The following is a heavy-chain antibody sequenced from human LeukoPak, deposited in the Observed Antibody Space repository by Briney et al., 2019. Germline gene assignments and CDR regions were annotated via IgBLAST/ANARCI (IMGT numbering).Heavy chain of an antibody. V-gene: IGHV4-4*07. J-gene: IGHJ3*02. CDR3: ARDKAFDI. CDR2: ICTSGST. CDR1: GGSISSYY. Sequence: SETLSLTCTVSGGSISSYYWSWIRQPAGKGLEWIGRICTSGSTNYNPSLKSRVSISLDNSKNQFSLKLSSVTAADTAVYYCARDKAFDIWGQGTMVTVS.